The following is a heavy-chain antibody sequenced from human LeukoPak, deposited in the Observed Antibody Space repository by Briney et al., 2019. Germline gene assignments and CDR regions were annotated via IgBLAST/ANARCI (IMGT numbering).Heavy chain of an antibody. Sequence: SGPTLVKPTQTLTLTCTFSGFSLSTSGVGVGWIRQPPGKALEWLAVIYWDDDKRYRPSLKTRLTVTKDTSKNQVVLTLTNMDPVDTATYYCARMGAVVSGVVIRRSFDYWGQGTLVTVSS. D-gene: IGHD3-3*01. CDR3: ARMGAVVSGVVIRRSFDY. CDR1: GFSLSTSGVG. CDR2: IYWDDDK. V-gene: IGHV2-5*02. J-gene: IGHJ4*02.